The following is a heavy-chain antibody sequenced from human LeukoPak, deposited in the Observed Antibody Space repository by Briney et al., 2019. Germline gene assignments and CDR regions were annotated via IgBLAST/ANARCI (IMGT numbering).Heavy chain of an antibody. Sequence: SVKVSCKASGGTFSIYAISCVRQAPGQGLECIGRIIPILGIANYAQKFQGRVTITADKSTRTAYMELSRLRSEDTAVYYCARDRAPSSDTAMVKRYYYGMDVWGQGTTVTVSS. CDR3: ARDRAPSSDTAMVKRYYYGMDV. V-gene: IGHV1-69*04. CDR1: GGTFSIYA. CDR2: IIPILGIA. D-gene: IGHD5-18*01. J-gene: IGHJ6*02.